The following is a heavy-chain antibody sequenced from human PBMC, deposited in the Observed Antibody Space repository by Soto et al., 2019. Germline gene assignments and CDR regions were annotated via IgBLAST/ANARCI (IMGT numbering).Heavy chain of an antibody. CDR3: ARMGIAAPRFDP. CDR1: GFSLSNARMG. Sequence: SGPTLVNPTETLTLTCTVSGFSLSNARMGVSWIRQPPGKALEWLAHIFSNDEKSYSASLKSRLTISKDTSKSQVVLTMTNMDPVDTATYYCARMGIAAPRFDPWGQGTLVTVSS. D-gene: IGHD6-13*01. V-gene: IGHV2-26*01. CDR2: IFSNDEK. J-gene: IGHJ5*02.